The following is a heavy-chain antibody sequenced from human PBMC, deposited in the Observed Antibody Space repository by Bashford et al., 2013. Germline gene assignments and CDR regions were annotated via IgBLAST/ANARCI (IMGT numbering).Heavy chain of an antibody. D-gene: IGHD2-2*01. Sequence: ASVKVSCKASGGTFSSYAISWVRQAPGQGLEWMGWMNPNSGNTGYAQKFQGRVTMTRNTSISTAYMELSRLRSDDTAVYYCARDSSYCSSTSCLPPVSMDVVGTKGPRSPSP. CDR2: MNPNSGNT. V-gene: IGHV1-8*02. CDR1: GGTFSSYA. J-gene: IGHJ6*02. CDR3: ARDSSYCSSTSCLPPVSMDV.